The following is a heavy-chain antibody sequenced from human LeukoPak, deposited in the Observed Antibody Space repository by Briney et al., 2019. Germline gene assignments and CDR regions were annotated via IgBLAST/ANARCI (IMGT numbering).Heavy chain of an antibody. CDR2: IKHGGSEK. Sequence: GGSLRLSCVVSGLNFSNYWMNWVRQAPGKGLEWVANIKHGGSEKYYVDSVKGRFSISRDNAKKSLYLQMNSLRAEDTAVYYCARALSHCLDYWGQGTLVTVSS. V-gene: IGHV3-7*01. CDR3: ARALSHCLDY. CDR1: GLNFSNYW. J-gene: IGHJ4*02. D-gene: IGHD3-16*01.